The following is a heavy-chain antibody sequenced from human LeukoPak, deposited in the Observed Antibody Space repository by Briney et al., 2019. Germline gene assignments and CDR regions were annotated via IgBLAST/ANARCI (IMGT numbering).Heavy chain of an antibody. CDR3: ARTAAQPDYYDSSGYFDY. D-gene: IGHD3-22*01. CDR1: GGTFSSYA. J-gene: IGHJ4*02. V-gene: IGHV1-69*13. Sequence: SVKVSCKASGGTFSSYAISLVRQAPGQGLEWMGGIIPIFGTANYAQKFQGRVTITADESTSTAYMELSSLRSEDTAVYYCARTAAQPDYYDSSGYFDYWGQGTLVTVSS. CDR2: IIPIFGTA.